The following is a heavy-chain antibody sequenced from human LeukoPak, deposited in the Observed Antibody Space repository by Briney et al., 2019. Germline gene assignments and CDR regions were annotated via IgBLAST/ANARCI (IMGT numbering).Heavy chain of an antibody. D-gene: IGHD2-15*01. CDR1: GYTFTSYD. J-gene: IGHJ4*02. Sequence: GASVKVSCKASGYTFTSYDINWVRQATGQGLEWMGWMNPNSGNTGYAQKFQGRVTMTRNTSISTAYMELSSLRSEDTAVYYCARAMVGRHQLDYWGQGTLVTVSS. CDR3: ARAMVGRHQLDY. CDR2: MNPNSGNT. V-gene: IGHV1-8*01.